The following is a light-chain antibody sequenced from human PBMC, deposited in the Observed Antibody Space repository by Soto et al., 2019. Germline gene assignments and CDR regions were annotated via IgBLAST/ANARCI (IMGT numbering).Light chain of an antibody. J-gene: IGKJ1*01. CDR1: QSVSSN. Sequence: MVMTQSPATLSVSPGERATLSCRASQSVSSNLAWYQQKPGQALRLLIYGASTRATGIPARFSGSGSGTEFTLTISSLQSEDFAVYYCQQYNNWLQTFGQGTKVEIK. CDR3: QQYNNWLQT. V-gene: IGKV3-15*01. CDR2: GAS.